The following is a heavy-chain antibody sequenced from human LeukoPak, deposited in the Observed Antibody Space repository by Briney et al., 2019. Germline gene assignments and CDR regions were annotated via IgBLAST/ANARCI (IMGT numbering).Heavy chain of an antibody. D-gene: IGHD6-19*01. Sequence: SETLSLTCAVYGGSFSGYYWSWIRQPPGKGLEWIGEINHSGSTNYNPSLKSRVTISVDTSKNQFSLKLSSVTAADTAVYYCARVPVAGTRGSDYWGQGTLVTVSS. CDR1: GGSFSGYY. J-gene: IGHJ4*02. CDR2: INHSGST. CDR3: ARVPVAGTRGSDY. V-gene: IGHV4-34*01.